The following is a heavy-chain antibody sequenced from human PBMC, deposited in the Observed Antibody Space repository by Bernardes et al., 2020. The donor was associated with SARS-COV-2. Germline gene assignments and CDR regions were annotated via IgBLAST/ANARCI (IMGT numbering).Heavy chain of an antibody. J-gene: IGHJ4*02. V-gene: IGHV3-23*01. CDR1: GFAFSYYA. D-gene: IGHD6-6*01. Sequence: GWSLRLSCAASGFAFSYYAMGWVRQAPGKGLEWVSGIGGTGTNTYYADSVKGRFTISRDNSKNTLSLQMNSLRADDTAVYYCARQGYSSYWYMDYWGQGTLVTVSS. CDR2: IGGTGTNT. CDR3: ARQGYSSYWYMDY.